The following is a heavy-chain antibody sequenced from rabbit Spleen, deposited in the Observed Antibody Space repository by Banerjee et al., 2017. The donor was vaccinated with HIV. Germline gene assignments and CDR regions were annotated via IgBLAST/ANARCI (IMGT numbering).Heavy chain of an antibody. CDR3: ATYVDYDGDFNL. J-gene: IGHJ4*01. D-gene: IGHD2-1*01. V-gene: IGHV1S45*01. Sequence: QEQLEESGGGLVQPEGSLTLACTASGIDFSGSYYMCWVRQAPGKGLEWIACIDTGFGGTTYYASWAKGRFTISKTSSTTVTLQMTSLTAADTATYFCATYVDYDGDFNLWGQGTLVTVS. CDR1: GIDFSGSYY. CDR2: IDTGFGGTT.